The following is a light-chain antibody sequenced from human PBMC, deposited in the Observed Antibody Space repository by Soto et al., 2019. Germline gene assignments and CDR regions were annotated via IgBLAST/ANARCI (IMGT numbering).Light chain of an antibody. CDR1: SSDVGGYNY. Sequence: QTVVTQPASVSGSPGQSITISCTGTSSDVGGYNYVSWYQQHPGKAPKLMIYEVSNRPSGVSNRFSGSKSGNTASLTISGLQAEDEADYYCSSFTTSHTYIFGTGTKLTVL. CDR2: EVS. CDR3: SSFTTSHTYI. J-gene: IGLJ1*01. V-gene: IGLV2-14*01.